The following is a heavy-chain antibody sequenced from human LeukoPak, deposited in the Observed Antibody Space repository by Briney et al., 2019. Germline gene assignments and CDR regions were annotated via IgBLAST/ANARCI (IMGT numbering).Heavy chain of an antibody. CDR1: GYTFTSYY. CDR3: AKALFRGYCSGGSCYYFDY. D-gene: IGHD2-15*01. Sequence: ASVNVSCKASGYTFTSYYMHWVRQAPGQGLEWMGIINPSGGSTSYAQKFQGRVTMTRDTSTSTVYMELSSLRAEDTAVYYCAKALFRGYCSGGSCYYFDYWGQGTLVTVSS. V-gene: IGHV1-46*01. J-gene: IGHJ4*02. CDR2: INPSGGST.